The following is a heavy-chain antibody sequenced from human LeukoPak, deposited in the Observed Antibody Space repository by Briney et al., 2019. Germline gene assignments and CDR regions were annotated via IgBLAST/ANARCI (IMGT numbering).Heavy chain of an antibody. D-gene: IGHD5-18*01. CDR3: ARGSSGYSYGYAVDY. J-gene: IGHJ4*02. Sequence: AASVKVSCKAAGYTFTSYGISRVRQAPGQGLEWMGWISAYNGNTNYAQKLQGRVTMTTDTSTSPAYMELRSLRSDDTAVYYCARGSSGYSYGYAVDYWGQGTLVTVSS. V-gene: IGHV1-18*04. CDR2: ISAYNGNT. CDR1: GYTFTSYG.